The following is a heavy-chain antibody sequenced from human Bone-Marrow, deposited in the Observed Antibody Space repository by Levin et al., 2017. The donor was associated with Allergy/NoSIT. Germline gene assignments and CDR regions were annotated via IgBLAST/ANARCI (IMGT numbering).Heavy chain of an antibody. CDR1: GFTFSHYG. CDR2: IWSDGSKE. V-gene: IGHV3-33*01. D-gene: IGHD2/OR15-2a*01. J-gene: IGHJ4*02. Sequence: TGESLKISCVASGFTFSHYGFHWVRQAPGKGLEWVAVIWSDGSKECYADSVKGRFTISRDDSKNTVYLQVNSLRAEDTALYYCGREDSSTWYVVHWGQGTLVTVSS. CDR3: GREDSSTWYVVH.